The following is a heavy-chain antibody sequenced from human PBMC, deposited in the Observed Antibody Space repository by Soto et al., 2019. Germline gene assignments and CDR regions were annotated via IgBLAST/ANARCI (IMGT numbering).Heavy chain of an antibody. D-gene: IGHD2-15*01. Sequence: QVHLVQSGAEVKKPGAAMKVSCKASGYTFSNYAMHWVRQAPGQRLEWMGWITAGNGNTKYSQKFKDRGTITRDTSASTAYMELSSLRSEDTAVYYCAKGGNIAVVVADYGMDVWGQGTTVTVSS. CDR1: GYTFSNYA. CDR3: AKGGNIAVVVADYGMDV. CDR2: ITAGNGNT. J-gene: IGHJ6*02. V-gene: IGHV1-3*01.